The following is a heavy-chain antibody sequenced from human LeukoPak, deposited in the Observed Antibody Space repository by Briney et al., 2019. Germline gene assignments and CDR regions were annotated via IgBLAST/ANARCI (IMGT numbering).Heavy chain of an antibody. V-gene: IGHV4-59*08. Sequence: PSETLSLTCSVSGGSISSYHWSWIRQPPGKGLEWIGYMYDSGSTNYNPSLKSRVTISVDTSKNQFSLNLSSVTAADTAVYYCARRGIAAAGYDYWGQGTLVTVSS. CDR2: MYDSGST. CDR1: GGSISSYH. J-gene: IGHJ4*02. CDR3: ARRGIAAAGYDY. D-gene: IGHD6-13*01.